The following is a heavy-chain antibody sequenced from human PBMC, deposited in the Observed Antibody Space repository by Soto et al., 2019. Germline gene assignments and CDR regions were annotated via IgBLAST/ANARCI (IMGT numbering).Heavy chain of an antibody. J-gene: IGHJ4*02. CDR1: GFIFRNYA. CDR2: ISRDGSHK. CDR3: ARSRNSAVADSFDF. V-gene: IGHV3-30*04. D-gene: IGHD1-26*01. Sequence: GGSLRLSCAASGFIFRNYAIHWVRQAPGKGLEWVAVISRDGSHKYYLDSVKGRFTISRDNSKDTVNLLMNSLRDDDSAMYYCARSRNSAVADSFDFWGQGNLVTVSS.